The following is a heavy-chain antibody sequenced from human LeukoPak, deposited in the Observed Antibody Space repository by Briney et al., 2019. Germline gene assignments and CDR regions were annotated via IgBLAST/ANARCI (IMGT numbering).Heavy chain of an antibody. CDR1: EFTFSSYD. J-gene: IGHJ6*03. D-gene: IGHD1-26*01. CDR2: IRYDGTNK. V-gene: IGHV3-30*02. Sequence: GGSLRLSCAASEFTFSSYDMHWVRQAPGKGLEWVTFIRYDGTNKYYADSVKGRFTISRDNSKNTLYLQLNGLRVEDTAVYYCAKNRGAGSHYYYHMNVWGKGTTVTVSS. CDR3: AKNRGAGSHYYYHMNV.